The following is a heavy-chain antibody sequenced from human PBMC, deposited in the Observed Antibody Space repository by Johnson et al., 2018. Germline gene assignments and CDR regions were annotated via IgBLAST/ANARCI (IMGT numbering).Heavy chain of an antibody. CDR1: GFSFRSYD. V-gene: IGHV3-30*18. CDR2: IPFDGSKT. D-gene: IGHD3-10*01. J-gene: IGHJ6*03. CDR3: AKEGQGPGYYMDV. Sequence: QVQLVQSGGGVVQPGRSLRLSCAASGFSFRSYDMHWVRQAPGKGLEWVTVIPFDGSKTYYADSVKGRFTISRDNSRNTLYLQMNSLRAEDTAVYYCAKEGQGPGYYMDVWGKGTTVTVS.